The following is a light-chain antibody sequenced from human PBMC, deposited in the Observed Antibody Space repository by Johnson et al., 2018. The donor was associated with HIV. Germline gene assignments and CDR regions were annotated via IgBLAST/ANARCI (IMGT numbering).Light chain of an antibody. CDR2: ENN. Sequence: QSALTQPPSVSAAPGQKVTISCSGSSSNIGNNYVSWYQQLPGTAPKLVMHENNKRPSGIPDRFSGSKSGTSATLGITGLQTGDEADYYCGTWDSSLSAYVFGTGTKVTVL. CDR1: SSNIGNNY. V-gene: IGLV1-51*02. J-gene: IGLJ1*01. CDR3: GTWDSSLSAYV.